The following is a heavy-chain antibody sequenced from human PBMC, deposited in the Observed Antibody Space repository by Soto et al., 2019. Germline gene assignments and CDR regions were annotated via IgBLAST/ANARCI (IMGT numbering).Heavy chain of an antibody. J-gene: IGHJ4*02. CDR2: INQDGSEK. Sequence: EVHLVESGGGLVQTGGSLRLSCAIFESTVSRDWMNWVRQAPGKGLEWVAHINQDGSEKYYVDSVKGRFTISRDNAKKSLSLQMNSLRLAETALYYCAGGVGDAFWGQGTLVTVSS. D-gene: IGHD1-26*01. CDR3: AGGVGDAF. V-gene: IGHV3-7*04. CDR1: ESTVSRDW.